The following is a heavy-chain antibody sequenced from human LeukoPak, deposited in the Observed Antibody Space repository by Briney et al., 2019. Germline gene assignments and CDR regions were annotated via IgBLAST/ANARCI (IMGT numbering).Heavy chain of an antibody. CDR1: GFTFSSYW. CDR2: IKQDGSKK. CDR3: ARESSGSSNYYYYYGMDV. J-gene: IGHJ6*02. V-gene: IGHV3-7*03. D-gene: IGHD3-10*01. Sequence: GGSLRLSCAASGFTFSSYWMTWVRQAPGKGLEWVANIKQDGSKKNYVDSVKGRFTISRDNAKNSLYLQMNSLRAEDTAVYYCARESSGSSNYYYYYGMDVWGQGTTVTVSS.